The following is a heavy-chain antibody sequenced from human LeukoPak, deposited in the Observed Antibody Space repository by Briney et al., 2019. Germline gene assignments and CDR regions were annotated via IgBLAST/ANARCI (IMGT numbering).Heavy chain of an antibody. CDR1: GFTFSDYS. Sequence: PGGSLRLSCAASGFTFSDYSMSWVRQAPGKGLEWVSYISGTSTIKYADSVKGRFTVSRDNAKNPLYLQMNSLRDEDTAVFYCARVGDGYSVNYFDYWGQGILVTVSS. V-gene: IGHV3-48*02. J-gene: IGHJ4*02. D-gene: IGHD5-24*01. CDR2: ISGTSTI. CDR3: ARVGDGYSVNYFDY.